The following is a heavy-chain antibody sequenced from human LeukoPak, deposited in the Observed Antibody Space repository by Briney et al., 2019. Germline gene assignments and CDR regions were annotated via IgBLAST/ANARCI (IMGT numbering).Heavy chain of an antibody. CDR2: INTNTGNP. Sequence: GASVKVSCKASGYTFTSYGISWVRQAPGQGLEWMGWINTNTGNPTYAQGFTGRFVFSLDTSVSTAYLQISSLKAEDTAVYYCARDPTYSSSLPFDYWGQGTLVTVSS. CDR3: ARDPTYSSSLPFDY. D-gene: IGHD6-6*01. J-gene: IGHJ4*02. V-gene: IGHV7-4-1*02. CDR1: GYTFTSYG.